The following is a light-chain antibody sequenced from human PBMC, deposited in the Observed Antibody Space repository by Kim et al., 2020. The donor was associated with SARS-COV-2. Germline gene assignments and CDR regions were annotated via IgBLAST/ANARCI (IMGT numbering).Light chain of an antibody. Sequence: QSALTQPRSVSGSPGQSVTISCTGTSSDVGVYNSVSWYQQHPGNAPKLIIYDVSERPSGVPDRFSGSRSANTASLTISGLQAGDEASYHCCSYAGSYTWVFGGGTKLTVL. CDR3: CSYAGSYTWV. J-gene: IGLJ3*02. CDR2: DVS. V-gene: IGLV2-11*01. CDR1: SSDVGVYNS.